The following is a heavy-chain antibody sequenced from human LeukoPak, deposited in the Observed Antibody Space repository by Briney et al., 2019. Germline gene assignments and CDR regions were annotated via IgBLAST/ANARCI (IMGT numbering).Heavy chain of an antibody. CDR3: ARDQEYYYDSSGYYY. V-gene: IGHV1-3*01. J-gene: IGHJ4*02. Sequence: ASVKVSCKASGYTFTSYAMHWVRQAPGQRLEWMGWINAGNGNTKYSQKFQGRVTITRDTSASTAYMELSSLRSEDTAVYYCARDQEYYYDSSGYYYWGRGPLVTVSS. CDR1: GYTFTSYA. CDR2: INAGNGNT. D-gene: IGHD3-22*01.